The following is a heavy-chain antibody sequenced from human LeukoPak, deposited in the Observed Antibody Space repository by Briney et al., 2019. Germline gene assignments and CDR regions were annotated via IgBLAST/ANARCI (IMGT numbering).Heavy chain of an antibody. CDR1: GFTFNTFW. V-gene: IGHV3-7*01. Sequence: GGSLRLSCAASGFTFNTFWMSWVRRTPGKGLEWVANIKEDGTKKYYVDSVKGRFTISRDNAENSLYLQMNSLRAEDTAVYYCARDAAGYDPWGQGTLVTVSS. D-gene: IGHD6-13*01. CDR2: IKEDGTKK. CDR3: ARDAAGYDP. J-gene: IGHJ5*02.